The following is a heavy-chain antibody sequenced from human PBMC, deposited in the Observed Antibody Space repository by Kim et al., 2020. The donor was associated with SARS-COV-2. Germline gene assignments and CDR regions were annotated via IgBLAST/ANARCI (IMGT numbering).Heavy chain of an antibody. CDR3: VRDCDDFWSFCYFEF. CDR1: GYTFSDFG. Sequence: ASVKVSCKPSGYTFSDFGISWVRQAPGQGPEWMGWISTYNGNSHFAPKFKDRITLTTDTSTTTAHMEMRSLRSDDTAVYFCVRDCDDFWSFCYFEFWGQGSLVTVSS. CDR2: ISTYNGNS. J-gene: IGHJ4*02. D-gene: IGHD3-3*01. V-gene: IGHV1-18*04.